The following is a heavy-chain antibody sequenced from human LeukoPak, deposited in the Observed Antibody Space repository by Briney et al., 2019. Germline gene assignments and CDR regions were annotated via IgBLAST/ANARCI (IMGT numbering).Heavy chain of an antibody. J-gene: IGHJ6*02. V-gene: IGHV4-31*03. CDR1: GGSISSGGYY. CDR3: ARDVRITGKYYGMDA. CDR2: IYYSGST. D-gene: IGHD1-20*01. Sequence: SQTLSLTCTVSGGSISSGGYYWSWIRQHPGKGLEWIGYIYYSGSTYYNPSLKSRVTISVDTSKNQFSLKLSSVTAADTAVYYCARDVRITGKYYGMDAWGQGTTVTVSS.